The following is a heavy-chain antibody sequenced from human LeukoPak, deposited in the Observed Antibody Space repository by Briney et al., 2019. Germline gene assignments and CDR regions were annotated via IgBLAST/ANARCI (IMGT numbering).Heavy chain of an antibody. V-gene: IGHV1-69*04. CDR1: GGTFSIYA. Sequence: SVKVSCKASGGTFSIYAISWVRQAPGQGLEWMGRIIPILGIANYAQKFQGRVTITWDKDTTTAYMELSRLRYDDTAVYYCASVLAAAGTKGGDYWGQGTLVTVSS. D-gene: IGHD6-13*01. CDR3: ASVLAAAGTKGGDY. J-gene: IGHJ4*02. CDR2: IIPILGIA.